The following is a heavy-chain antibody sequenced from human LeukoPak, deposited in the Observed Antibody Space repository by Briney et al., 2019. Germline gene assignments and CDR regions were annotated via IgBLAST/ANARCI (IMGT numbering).Heavy chain of an antibody. D-gene: IGHD3-22*01. CDR1: GYTFTGYY. Sequence: ASVKVSCKASGYTFTGYYMHWVRQAPGQGLEWMGWINPNSGGTNYAQKLQGRVTMTTDTSTSTAYMELRSLRSDDTAVYYCARGKGVMTYYYDSSGYLDAFDIWGQGTMVTVSS. CDR3: ARGKGVMTYYYDSSGYLDAFDI. CDR2: INPNSGGT. V-gene: IGHV1-2*02. J-gene: IGHJ3*02.